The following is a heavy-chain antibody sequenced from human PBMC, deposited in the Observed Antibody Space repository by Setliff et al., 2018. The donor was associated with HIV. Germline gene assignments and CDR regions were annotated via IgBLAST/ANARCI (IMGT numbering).Heavy chain of an antibody. D-gene: IGHD6-19*01. CDR1: GFTFTSSA. CDR2: IVVGSGNT. CDR3: AALSGYSSGEEH. Sequence: SVKVSCKASGFTFTSSAVQWVRQARGQRLEWIGWIVVGSGNTNYAQKFQERVTITRDMSTSTAYMELSSLRSEDTAAYYCAALSGYSSGEEHWGQGTLVTVS. V-gene: IGHV1-58*01. J-gene: IGHJ1*01.